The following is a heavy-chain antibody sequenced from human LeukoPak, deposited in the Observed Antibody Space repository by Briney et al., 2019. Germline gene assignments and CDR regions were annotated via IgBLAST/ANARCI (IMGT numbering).Heavy chain of an antibody. CDR3: AKIGASIRGRAFDI. CDR2: ISGSGGST. Sequence: GGSLRLSCAASGFTFSSYAMSWVRQAPGKGLEWVSAISGSGGSTYYADSVKGRFTISRDNAKDSLYLQMNSLRAEDTAVYYCAKIGASIRGRAFDIWGQGTMVTVSS. D-gene: IGHD3-16*01. CDR1: GFTFSSYA. V-gene: IGHV3-23*01. J-gene: IGHJ3*02.